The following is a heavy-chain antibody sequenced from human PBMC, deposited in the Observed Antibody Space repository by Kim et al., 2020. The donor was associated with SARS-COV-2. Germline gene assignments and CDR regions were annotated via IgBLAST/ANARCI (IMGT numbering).Heavy chain of an antibody. CDR1: GFTFSSYW. Sequence: GGSLRLSCAASGFTFSSYWMTWVRQAPGKGLEWVANIKQDGSEKDYVDSVKGRFTVSRDNAKNSVSLQMNSLRVEDTAVYFCARGGGNIWFGTNYYGMDVWGPGTTVTVSS. CDR2: IKQDGSEK. J-gene: IGHJ6*02. CDR3: ARGGGNIWFGTNYYGMDV. V-gene: IGHV3-7*01. D-gene: IGHD3-10*01.